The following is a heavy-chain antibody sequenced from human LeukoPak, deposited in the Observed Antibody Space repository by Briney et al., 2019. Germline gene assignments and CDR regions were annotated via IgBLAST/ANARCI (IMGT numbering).Heavy chain of an antibody. D-gene: IGHD3-10*01. CDR2: ISGSGGST. V-gene: IGHV3-23*01. CDR1: GFTFSSYG. CDR3: AKDPSMVRGVSGFDY. Sequence: GGSLRLSCAASGFTFSSYGMHWVRQAPGEGLEWVSAISGSGGSTYYADSVKGRFTISRDNSNNTLYLHMNSLRAEDTAVYYCAKDPSMVRGVSGFDYWGQGTLVTVSS. J-gene: IGHJ4*02.